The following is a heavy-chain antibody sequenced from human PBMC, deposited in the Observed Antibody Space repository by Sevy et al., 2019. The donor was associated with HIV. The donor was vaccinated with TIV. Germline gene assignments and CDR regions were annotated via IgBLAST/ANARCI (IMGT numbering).Heavy chain of an antibody. CDR3: ARDNGGGYYSHFDY. Sequence: GGSLRLSCAASGFTFSSYSMNWVRQAPGNGLEWVSSISSSSSYIYYADSVKGRFTISRDNAKNSLYLQMNSLRAEDTAVYYCARDNGGGYYSHFDYWGQGTLVTVSS. CDR2: ISSSSSYI. V-gene: IGHV3-21*01. D-gene: IGHD1-26*01. J-gene: IGHJ4*02. CDR1: GFTFSSYS.